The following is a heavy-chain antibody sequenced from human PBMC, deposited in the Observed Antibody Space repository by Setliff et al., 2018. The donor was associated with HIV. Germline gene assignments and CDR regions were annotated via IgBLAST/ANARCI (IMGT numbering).Heavy chain of an antibody. CDR1: GGSIKSSSYY. V-gene: IGHV4-39*07. D-gene: IGHD5-18*01. CDR3: ARVPRQLLKGAAAYFDY. Sequence: SETLSLTCTVSGGSIKSSSYYWGWIRQPPGKGLEWIGSIYYSGNTYYNPSLKSRVTISEDTSRNQFSVRLSSVTAADAAVYCCARVPRQLLKGAAAYFDYWGQGILVTVSS. J-gene: IGHJ4*02. CDR2: IYYSGNT.